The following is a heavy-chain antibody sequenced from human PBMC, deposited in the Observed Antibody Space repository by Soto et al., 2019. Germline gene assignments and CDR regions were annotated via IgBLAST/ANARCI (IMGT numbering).Heavy chain of an antibody. CDR3: VGGGSLRWGYYYYGMDV. CDR1: GGSISSGGYY. Sequence: QVQLQESGPGLVKPSQTLSLTCTVSGGSISSGGYYWSWIRQHPGRVLEWIGYIYYSGSTYYNPAPSRRFTRSVDTSQNQYSLKRSSVTAADTAAYYCVGGGSLRWGYYYYGMDVWGQGTTVTVSS. D-gene: IGHD2-15*01. CDR2: IYYSGST. V-gene: IGHV4-31*03. J-gene: IGHJ6*02.